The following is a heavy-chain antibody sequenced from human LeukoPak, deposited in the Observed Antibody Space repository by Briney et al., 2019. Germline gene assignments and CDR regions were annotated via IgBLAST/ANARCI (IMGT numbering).Heavy chain of an antibody. CDR3: ASSSHYDSSGYYYGFDY. V-gene: IGHV1-18*01. Sequence: ASVKVSCKASGYTFTSYGISWVRQAPGQGLEWMGWISACNGNTNYAQKLQGRVTMTTDTSTSTAYMELRSLRSDDTAVYYCASSSHYDSSGYYYGFDYWGQGTLVTVSS. D-gene: IGHD3-22*01. J-gene: IGHJ4*02. CDR1: GYTFTSYG. CDR2: ISACNGNT.